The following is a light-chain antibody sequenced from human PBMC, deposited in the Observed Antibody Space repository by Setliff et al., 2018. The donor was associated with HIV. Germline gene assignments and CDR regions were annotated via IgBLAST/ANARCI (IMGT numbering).Light chain of an antibody. J-gene: IGLJ3*02. V-gene: IGLV1-51*01. Sequence: QSVLTQPPSVSAAPGQKVTISCSGSSSNIGKNYVSWYQQLPGTAPKLLIYDYDQRPSGIPDRFSASKSGTSATLTITGLQTGDEADYYCGSWDTSLTTGVVFGGGTK. CDR2: DYD. CDR1: SSNIGKNY. CDR3: GSWDTSLTTGVV.